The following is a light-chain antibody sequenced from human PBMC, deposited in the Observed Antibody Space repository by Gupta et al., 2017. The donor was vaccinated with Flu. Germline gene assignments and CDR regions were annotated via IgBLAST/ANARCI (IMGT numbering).Light chain of an antibody. Sequence: ILMTQSPATLSVSPGERAALSCRASQNVFNNLAWYQQKPGQAPRLLIYGASTRATGIPARFSGSGSGTEFTLTISSLQSEDFAVYYCQQYNNWSALTFGGGTKVEI. J-gene: IGKJ4*01. CDR3: QQYNNWSALT. V-gene: IGKV3-15*01. CDR1: QNVFNN. CDR2: GAS.